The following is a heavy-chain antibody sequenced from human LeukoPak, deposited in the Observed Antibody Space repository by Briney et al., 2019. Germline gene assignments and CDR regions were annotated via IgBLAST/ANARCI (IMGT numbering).Heavy chain of an antibody. CDR1: GGSISSSSYY. CDR3: ARVGAIVGATIDAFDI. Sequence: SETLSLTCTVSGGSISSSSYYWGWIRQPPGKGLEWIGSIYYSGSTYYNPSLKSRVTISVDTSKNQFSLKLSSVTAADTAVYYCARVGAIVGATIDAFDIWGQGTMVTVSS. J-gene: IGHJ3*02. V-gene: IGHV4-39*01. CDR2: IYYSGST. D-gene: IGHD1-26*01.